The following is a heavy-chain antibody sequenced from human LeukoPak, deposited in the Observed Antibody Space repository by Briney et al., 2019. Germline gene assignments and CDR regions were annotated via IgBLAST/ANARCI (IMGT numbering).Heavy chain of an antibody. CDR3: ARDSSSWYGGIFDY. CDR1: GGSISSYY. Sequence: PSETLSLTCTVSGGSISSYYWSWIRQPAGKGLEWIGRIYTSGSTNYNPSLQSRVTMSVDTSKNQFSLKLSSVTAADTAVYYCARDSSSWYGGIFDYWGQGTLVTVSS. CDR2: IYTSGST. D-gene: IGHD6-13*01. V-gene: IGHV4-4*07. J-gene: IGHJ4*02.